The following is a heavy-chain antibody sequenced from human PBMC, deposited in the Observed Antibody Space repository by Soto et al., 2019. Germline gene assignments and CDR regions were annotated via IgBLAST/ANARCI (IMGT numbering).Heavy chain of an antibody. Sequence: GASVKVSCKASGYTFTSYDINWVRQATGQGLEWMGWMNPNSGNTGYAQKFQGRVTMTRNTSISTAYMELSSLRSEDTAVYYCARDYVLLWFGELLGGPWFDPWGQGTLVTVSS. CDR2: MNPNSGNT. J-gene: IGHJ5*02. D-gene: IGHD3-10*01. V-gene: IGHV1-8*01. CDR3: ARDYVLLWFGELLGGPWFDP. CDR1: GYTFTSYD.